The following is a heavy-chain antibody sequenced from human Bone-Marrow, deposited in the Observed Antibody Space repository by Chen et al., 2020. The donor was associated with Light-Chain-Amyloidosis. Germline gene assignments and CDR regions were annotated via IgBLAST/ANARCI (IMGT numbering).Heavy chain of an antibody. CDR3: ARRRDGYNFDY. V-gene: IGHV5-51*01. J-gene: IGHJ4*02. Sequence: SLXISCKGSGYTFPNYWIGWVRQMPGKGLEWMGVIYPDDSDARYSPSFEGQVTISADKSITTAXXXXXXXXASXXXMYYCARRRDGYNFDYWGQGTLVTVSS. D-gene: IGHD5-12*01. CDR1: GYTFPNYW. CDR2: IYPDDSDA.